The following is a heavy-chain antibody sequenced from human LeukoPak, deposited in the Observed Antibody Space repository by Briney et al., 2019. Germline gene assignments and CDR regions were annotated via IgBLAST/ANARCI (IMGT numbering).Heavy chain of an antibody. D-gene: IGHD3-9*01. CDR2: INAGNGNT. CDR1: GYTFTSYD. CDR3: ARDLNYDISSGPWQFDP. J-gene: IGHJ5*02. V-gene: IGHV1-3*01. Sequence: VASVKVSCKASGYTFTSYDINWVRQATGQGLEWMGWINAGNGNTKYSQKLQGRVTITRDTSASTAYMELNSLRSEDTAVYYCARDLNYDISSGPWQFDPWGQGTLVTVSS.